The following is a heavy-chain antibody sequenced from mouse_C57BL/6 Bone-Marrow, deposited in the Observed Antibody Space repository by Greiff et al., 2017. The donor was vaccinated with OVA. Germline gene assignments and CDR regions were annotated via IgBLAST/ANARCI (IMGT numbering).Heavy chain of an antibody. V-gene: IGHV1-59*01. D-gene: IGHD4-1*01. CDR3: ARLTGYCDY. J-gene: IGHJ2*01. Sequence: VQLQQPGAELVRPGTSVKLSCKASGYTFTSYWMHWVKQRPGQGLEWIGVIDPSDSYTNYNQKFKGKATLTVDTSSSTAYMQLSSLTSEDSAVYYCARLTGYCDYWGQGTTLTVSS. CDR2: IDPSDSYT. CDR1: GYTFTSYW.